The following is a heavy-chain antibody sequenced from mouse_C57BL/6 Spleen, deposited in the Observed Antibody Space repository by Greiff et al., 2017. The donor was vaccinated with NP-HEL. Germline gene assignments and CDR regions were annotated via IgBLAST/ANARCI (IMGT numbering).Heavy chain of an antibody. CDR3: ANPGY. CDR1: GYTFTSYW. CDR2: IDPSDSYT. Sequence: VQLQQPGAELVKPGASVKLSCKASGYTFTSYWMQWVKQRPGQGLEWIGEIDPSDSYTNYNQKFKGKATLTVDTSSSTAYMQLSSLTSEDSAVYYCANPGYWGQGTTLTVSS. J-gene: IGHJ2*01. V-gene: IGHV1-50*01.